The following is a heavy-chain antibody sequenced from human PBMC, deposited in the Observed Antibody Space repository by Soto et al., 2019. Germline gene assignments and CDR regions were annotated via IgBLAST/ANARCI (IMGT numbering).Heavy chain of an antibody. CDR3: AREKVMVNDY. Sequence: ASVKVSCKASGGTFNSYAIDWVRQATGQGLEWMGWMNPNSGNTGYAQKFQGRVTMTRNTSISTAYMELSSLRSEDTAVYYCAREKVMVNDYWGQGTLVTVSS. CDR1: GGTFNSYA. J-gene: IGHJ4*02. D-gene: IGHD3-22*01. CDR2: MNPNSGNT. V-gene: IGHV1-8*02.